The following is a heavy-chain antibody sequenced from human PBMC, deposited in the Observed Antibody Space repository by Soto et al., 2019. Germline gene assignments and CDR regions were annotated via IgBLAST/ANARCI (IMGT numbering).Heavy chain of an antibody. D-gene: IGHD3-10*01. Sequence: QVPLVQSGAEVKKPGSSVKVSCKASGGIFSTYAISWLRQAPGQGLEWMGGSIPLFGTPNYAQRFQGRVTITADESTSTAYMELSRLRSEDTAVYYCARDRDDYGSGNYYNRVDVWGQGTLVTVSS. CDR2: SIPLFGTP. CDR3: ARDRDDYGSGNYYNRVDV. CDR1: GGIFSTYA. V-gene: IGHV1-69*01. J-gene: IGHJ4*02.